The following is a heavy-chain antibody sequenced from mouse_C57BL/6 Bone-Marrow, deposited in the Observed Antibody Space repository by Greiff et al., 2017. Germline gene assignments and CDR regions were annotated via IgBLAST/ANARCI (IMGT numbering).Heavy chain of an antibody. D-gene: IGHD2-3*01. CDR1: GFNIKDDY. Sequence: VQLQQSEAELVRPGASVKLSCTASGFNIKDDYIHWVKQRPEQGLEWIGWIDPEIGDTEYASKFQGKATITSDTSSNTAYLQLSSLTSADTAVYYCSSFDGNYFDFWGQGTPLTVAS. V-gene: IGHV14-4*01. J-gene: IGHJ2*01. CDR2: IDPEIGDT. CDR3: SSFDGNYFDF.